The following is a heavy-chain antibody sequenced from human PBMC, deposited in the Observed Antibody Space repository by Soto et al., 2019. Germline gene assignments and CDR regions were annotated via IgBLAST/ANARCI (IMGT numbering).Heavy chain of an antibody. CDR2: ISYDGSNK. CDR1: GFTFSSYG. Sequence: QVQLVESGGGVVQPGRSLRLSCAASGFTFSSYGMHWVRQAPGKGLEWVAVISYDGSNKYYADSVKGRFTISRANPKNTLSLRMHSLSAESTAVSYCANYGEISSLGYGSRASCHYGMDVWGQGTTVTVSS. CDR3: ANYGEISSLGYGSRASCHYGMDV. J-gene: IGHJ6*02. D-gene: IGHD2-2*01. V-gene: IGHV3-30*18.